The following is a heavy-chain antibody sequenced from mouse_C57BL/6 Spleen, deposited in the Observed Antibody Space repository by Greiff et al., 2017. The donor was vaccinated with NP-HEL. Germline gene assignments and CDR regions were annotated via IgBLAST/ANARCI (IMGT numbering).Heavy chain of an antibody. J-gene: IGHJ3*01. CDR1: GYTFTDYY. V-gene: IGHV1-26*01. CDR3: ARSTYYDYDGWFAY. Sequence: VQLQQSGPELVKPGASVKISCKASGYTFTDYYMNWVKQSHGKSLEWIGDINPNNGGTSYNQKFKGKATLTVDKSSSTAYMELRSLTSEDSAVYYCARSTYYDYDGWFAYWGQGTLFTVSA. CDR2: INPNNGGT. D-gene: IGHD2-4*01.